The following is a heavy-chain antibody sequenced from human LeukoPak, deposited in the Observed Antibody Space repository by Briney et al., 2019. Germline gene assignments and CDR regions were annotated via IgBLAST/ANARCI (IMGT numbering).Heavy chain of an antibody. J-gene: IGHJ4*02. Sequence: ASVKVSCKASGGTFSSYAISWVRQAPGQGLEWMGRIIPILGIANYAQKFQGRVTITADKSTSTAYMELSSLRSEDTAVYYCARVGPICSGSSCHDVFDYWGQGTLVTVSS. CDR1: GGTFSSYA. CDR2: IIPILGIA. D-gene: IGHD2-15*01. CDR3: ARVGPICSGSSCHDVFDY. V-gene: IGHV1-69*04.